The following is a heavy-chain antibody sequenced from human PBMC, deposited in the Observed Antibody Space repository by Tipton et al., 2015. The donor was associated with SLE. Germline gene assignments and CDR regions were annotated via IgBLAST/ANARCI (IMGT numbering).Heavy chain of an antibody. Sequence: SLRLSCAASGFTFSDYYMSWIRQAPGKGLEWVSYISSSGSTIYYADSVKGRFTISRDNAKNSLYLQMNSLRAEDTAVYYCARDRTVTTPYYYYGMDVWGQGTTVTVSS. D-gene: IGHD4-17*01. CDR1: GFTFSDYY. CDR2: ISSSGSTI. CDR3: ARDRTVTTPYYYYGMDV. J-gene: IGHJ6*02. V-gene: IGHV3-11*04.